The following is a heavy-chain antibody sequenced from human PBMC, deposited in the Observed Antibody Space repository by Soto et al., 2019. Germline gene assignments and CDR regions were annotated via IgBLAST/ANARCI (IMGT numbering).Heavy chain of an antibody. CDR2: VWYDGGNK. V-gene: IGHV3-33*01. J-gene: IGHJ6*02. Sequence: QVQLVESGGGVVQPGRSLRLSCAASGFTFSSYGMHWVRQAPGKGLEWVALVWYDGGNKYYADSVKGRFTISRDNSKNTLYLQMNSLRDEDTAVYYCVRAAGYSGNDYVYYYGMDVWGHGTTVTVSS. CDR3: VRAAGYSGNDYVYYYGMDV. D-gene: IGHD5-12*01. CDR1: GFTFSSYG.